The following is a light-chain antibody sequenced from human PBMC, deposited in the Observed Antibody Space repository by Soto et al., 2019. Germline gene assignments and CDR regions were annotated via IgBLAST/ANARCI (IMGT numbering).Light chain of an antibody. CDR3: QQYNNWPRT. V-gene: IGKV3-15*01. Sequence: EIVMTQSPATLSVSPGERATLSCRASQSVSSNLAWYQQKPGQAPRLLIYGASTRATGIPARFSGSGSGTEFTLTISSLQSEDFAFYYCQQYNNWPRTFAQGTKVEIK. J-gene: IGKJ1*01. CDR1: QSVSSN. CDR2: GAS.